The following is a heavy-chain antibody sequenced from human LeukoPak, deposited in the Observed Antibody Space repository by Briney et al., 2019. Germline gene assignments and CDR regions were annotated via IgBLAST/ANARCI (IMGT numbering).Heavy chain of an antibody. Sequence: GESLKISCKGSGYSFTSYWIAWVRQMPGKGLEWMGIIYPGDSDTRYSPSFQGQVTISADKSISTAYLQWSSLKASDTAMYYCARLPYYYGSGSFSYYFDYWGQGTLVTVSS. CDR3: ARLPYYYGSGSFSYYFDY. CDR2: IYPGDSDT. V-gene: IGHV5-51*01. D-gene: IGHD3-10*01. CDR1: GYSFTSYW. J-gene: IGHJ4*02.